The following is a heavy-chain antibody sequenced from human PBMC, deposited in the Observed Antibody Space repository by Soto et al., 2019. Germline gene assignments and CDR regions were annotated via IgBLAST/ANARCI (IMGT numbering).Heavy chain of an antibody. J-gene: IGHJ4*02. V-gene: IGHV4-59*08. CDR3: VRHRRYGDYETIYY. CDR1: GGSISSYY. D-gene: IGHD4-17*01. CDR2: IYYSGST. Sequence: SETLSLTCTVSGGSISSYYWSWIRQPPGKGLEWIGYIYYSGSTNYNPSLKSRVTISVDTSKNQFSLKLSSVTAADTAVYYCVRHRRYGDYETIYYWGQGTLVPVSS.